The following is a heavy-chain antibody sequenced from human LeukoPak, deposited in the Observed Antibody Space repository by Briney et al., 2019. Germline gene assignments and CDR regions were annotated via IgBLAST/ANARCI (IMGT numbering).Heavy chain of an antibody. CDR3: AIHDYGDSYFDY. Sequence: NPGGSLRLSCAASRFTFSDYYMSWIRQAPGKELEWVSYISSSGSTIYYADSVKGRFTISRDNAKNSLYLQMNSLRAEDTAVYYCAIHDYGDSYFDYWGQGTLVTVSS. D-gene: IGHD4-17*01. CDR2: ISSSGSTI. J-gene: IGHJ4*02. V-gene: IGHV3-11*01. CDR1: RFTFSDYY.